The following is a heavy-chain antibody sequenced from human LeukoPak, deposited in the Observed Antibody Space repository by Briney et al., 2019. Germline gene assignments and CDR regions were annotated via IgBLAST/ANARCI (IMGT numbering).Heavy chain of an antibody. Sequence: ASVKVSCKASGGTFSSYAISWVRQAPGQGLEWMGGIIPIFGTANYAQKFQGRVTITADESTSTAYMELSGLRSEDTAVYYCARGRAAVVTGVYMDVWGKGTTVTVSS. J-gene: IGHJ6*03. CDR2: IIPIFGTA. V-gene: IGHV1-69*01. CDR1: GGTFSSYA. CDR3: ARGRAAVVTGVYMDV. D-gene: IGHD4-23*01.